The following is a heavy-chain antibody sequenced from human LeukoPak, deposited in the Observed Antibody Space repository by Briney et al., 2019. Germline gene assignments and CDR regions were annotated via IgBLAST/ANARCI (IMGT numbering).Heavy chain of an antibody. CDR1: GGSISSYY. D-gene: IGHD2-15*01. CDR2: IYYSGST. CDR3: ARDLEYCSGGSCLGFRIVGGGPIYYYYGMDV. Sequence: PSETLSLTCTVSGGSISSYYWGWIRQAPGKGLEWIGDIYYSGSTNYNPSLKSRVTISVDTSKNQFSLKLSSVTAADTAVYYCARDLEYCSGGSCLGFRIVGGGPIYYYYGMDVWGQGTTVTVSS. J-gene: IGHJ6*02. V-gene: IGHV4-59*12.